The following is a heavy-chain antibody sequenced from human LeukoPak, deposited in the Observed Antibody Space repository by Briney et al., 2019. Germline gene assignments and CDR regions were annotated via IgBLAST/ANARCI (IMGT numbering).Heavy chain of an antibody. J-gene: IGHJ4*02. D-gene: IGHD3-9*01. V-gene: IGHV5-51*01. Sequence: GESLKIPCKGSGYSFTSYWIGWVRQMPGKGLEWMGIIYPGDSDTRYSPSFQGQVTISADKSINTAYLQWSSLKASDTAMYYCAREIHYDILTGYYSRFDYWGQGTLVTVSS. CDR2: IYPGDSDT. CDR1: GYSFTSYW. CDR3: AREIHYDILTGYYSRFDY.